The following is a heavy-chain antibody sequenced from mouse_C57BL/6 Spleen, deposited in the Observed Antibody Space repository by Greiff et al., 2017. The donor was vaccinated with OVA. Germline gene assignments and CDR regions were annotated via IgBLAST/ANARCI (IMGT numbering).Heavy chain of an antibody. CDR3: VREGSNWFDY. V-gene: IGHV10-3*01. D-gene: IGHD2-5*01. J-gene: IGHJ2*01. CDR1: GFTFNTYA. Sequence: EAGGGLVQPKGSLKLSCAASGFTFNTYAMHWVRQAPGKGLEWVARLRSKSSNYATYYADSVKDRFTISRDDSQSMLYLQMNNLKTEDTAMYYCVREGSNWFDYWGQGTTLTVSS. CDR2: LRSKSSNYAT.